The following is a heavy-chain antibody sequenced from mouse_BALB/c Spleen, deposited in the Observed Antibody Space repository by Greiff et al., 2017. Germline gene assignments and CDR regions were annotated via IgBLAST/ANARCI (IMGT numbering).Heavy chain of an antibody. CDR1: GFTFSSFG. Sequence: EVKLVESGGGLVQPGGSRKLSCAASGFTFSSFGMHWVRQAPEKGLEWVAYISSGSSTIYYADTVKGRFTISRDNPKNTLFLQMTSLRSEDTAMYDCARYRVDYGTPYAMDYWGQGTSVTVSS. J-gene: IGHJ4*01. CDR3: ARYRVDYGTPYAMDY. CDR2: ISSGSSTI. D-gene: IGHD1-1*01. V-gene: IGHV5-17*02.